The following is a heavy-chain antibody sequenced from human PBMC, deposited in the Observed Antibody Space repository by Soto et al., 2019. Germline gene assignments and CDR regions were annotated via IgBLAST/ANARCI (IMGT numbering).Heavy chain of an antibody. Sequence: LRLSCAASGFTFSSYSMNWVRQAPGKGLEWVSYISSSSSTIYYADSVKGRFTISRDNAKNSLYLQMNSLRAEDTAVYYCARDGTGTIFGVVDPFYFDYCGQGTLVTVSS. CDR1: GFTFSSYS. V-gene: IGHV3-48*04. J-gene: IGHJ4*02. CDR2: ISSSSSTI. D-gene: IGHD3-3*01. CDR3: ARDGTGTIFGVVDPFYFDY.